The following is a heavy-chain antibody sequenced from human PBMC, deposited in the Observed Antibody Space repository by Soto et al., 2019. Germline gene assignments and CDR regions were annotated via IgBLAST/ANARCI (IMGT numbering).Heavy chain of an antibody. CDR3: VRGRVMITFGVVIVIDY. CDR2: INPNTGYT. V-gene: IGHV1-8*02. D-gene: IGHD3-16*02. J-gene: IGHJ4*02. CDR1: GYTFTSYG. Sequence: ASVKVSCKASGYTFTSYGISWVRQAPGQGLEWMGWINPNTGYTDYAQKFQGRVTMTGNTSITTAYMELSSLRSEDTAVYYCVRGRVMITFGVVIVIDYWGQGSPVTVSS.